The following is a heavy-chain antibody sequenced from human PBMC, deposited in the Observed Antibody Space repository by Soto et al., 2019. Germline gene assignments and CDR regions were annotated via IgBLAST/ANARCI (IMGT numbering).Heavy chain of an antibody. CDR1: GGTFSSYT. V-gene: IGHV1-69*02. Sequence: SVKVSCKASGGTFSSYTISWVRQAPGQGLEWMGRIIPILGIANYAQKFQGRVTITADKSTSTAYMELSSLRSEDTAVYYCASLGDYSGFDNWFDPWGQGTLVTVSS. D-gene: IGHD4-17*01. CDR3: ASLGDYSGFDNWFDP. J-gene: IGHJ5*02. CDR2: IIPILGIA.